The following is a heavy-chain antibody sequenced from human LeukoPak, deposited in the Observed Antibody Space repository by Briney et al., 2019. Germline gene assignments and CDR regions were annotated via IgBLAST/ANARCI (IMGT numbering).Heavy chain of an antibody. CDR3: ARGLVADYYDSSGYYWFDY. CDR2: MDTNSDNT. D-gene: IGHD3-22*01. Sequence: ASVKVSCKASGYTFTSYGISWVRQATGQGLEWMGWMDTNSDNTVYAEKFQGRVTMTRNTSISTAYMELSSLRSEDTAVYYCARGLVADYYDSSGYYWFDYWGQGTLVTVSS. J-gene: IGHJ4*02. V-gene: IGHV1-8*02. CDR1: GYTFTSYG.